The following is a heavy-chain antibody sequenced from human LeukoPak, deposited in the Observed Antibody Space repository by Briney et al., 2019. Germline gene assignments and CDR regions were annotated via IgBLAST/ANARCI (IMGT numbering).Heavy chain of an antibody. CDR3: AKGSGGYSYGPFDY. J-gene: IGHJ4*02. CDR1: GFTFDDYA. D-gene: IGHD5-18*01. Sequence: GGSLRLSCAASGFTFDDYAMHWVRQAPGKGLEWVSGISWNSGSIGYADSVKGRFTISRDNAKNSLYLQMNSLRAEDMALYYCAKGSGGYSYGPFDYWGQGTLVTVSS. V-gene: IGHV3-9*03. CDR2: ISWNSGSI.